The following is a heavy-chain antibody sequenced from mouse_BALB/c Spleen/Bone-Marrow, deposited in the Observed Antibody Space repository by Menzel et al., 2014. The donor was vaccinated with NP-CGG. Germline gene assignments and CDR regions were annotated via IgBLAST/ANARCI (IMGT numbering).Heavy chain of an antibody. V-gene: IGHV1-67*01. J-gene: IGHJ4*01. CDR3: ARGDYRYDETMDY. CDR1: GYTFTDYG. Sequence: VHLVESGPELVRPGVSVKISCKGSGYTFTDYGMRRVKQRNANTLEWIGLISLYSGNTNYNQKFKDKATMTVDKASSTAYMELARLTSEDSAIYYCARGDYRYDETMDYWGQGTSVTDSA. D-gene: IGHD2-14*01. CDR2: ISLYSGNT.